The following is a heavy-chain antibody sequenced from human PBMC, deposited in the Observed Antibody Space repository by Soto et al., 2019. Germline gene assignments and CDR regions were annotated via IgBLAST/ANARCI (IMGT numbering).Heavy chain of an antibody. Sequence: PGGSLRLSCASSGFTFSSYGMHLVRQAPGKGLEWVAVISYDGSNKYYADSVKGRFTISRDNSKNTLYLQMNSLRAEDTAVYYCAKTIAAAGTSYYYYGMDVWGQGTTVTVSS. CDR3: AKTIAAAGTSYYYYGMDV. J-gene: IGHJ6*02. D-gene: IGHD6-13*01. CDR2: ISYDGSNK. CDR1: GFTFSSYG. V-gene: IGHV3-30*18.